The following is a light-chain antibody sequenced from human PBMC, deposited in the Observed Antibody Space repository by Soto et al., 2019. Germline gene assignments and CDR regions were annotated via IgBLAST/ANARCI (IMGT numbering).Light chain of an antibody. Sequence: QSALTQPASVSGSPGQSITISCTGTSSDVGGYNYVSWYQQHPGKAPKLMIYDVSNRPSGVSNRFSGAKSGNTASLTISGLQAEDEDDYYCCSYTSISSYVFGTGTKLTVL. CDR1: SSDVGGYNY. CDR3: CSYTSISSYV. CDR2: DVS. J-gene: IGLJ1*01. V-gene: IGLV2-14*01.